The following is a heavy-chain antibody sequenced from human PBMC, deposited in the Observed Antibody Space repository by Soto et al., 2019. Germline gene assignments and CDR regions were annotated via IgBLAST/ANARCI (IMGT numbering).Heavy chain of an antibody. CDR2: IKSDGSST. CDR1: GFTFSTYW. D-gene: IGHD1-1*01. V-gene: IGHV3-74*01. J-gene: IGHJ4*02. CDR3: ARTSDTWNNFDY. Sequence: GGSLRLSCAPSGFTFSTYWMHWVRQAPGKGLVWVSRIKSDGSSTDYADSVKGRFTISRDNAKNTLYLQMSSLRAEDTAVYYCARTSDTWNNFDYWGQGTLVTVSS.